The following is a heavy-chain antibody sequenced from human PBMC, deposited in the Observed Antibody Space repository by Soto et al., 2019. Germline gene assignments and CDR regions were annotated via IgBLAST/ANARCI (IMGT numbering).Heavy chain of an antibody. CDR1: GGSISSYY. CDR2: IYYSGST. CDR3: ARHSLITMIVVADSPYFDY. D-gene: IGHD3-22*01. V-gene: IGHV4-39*01. Sequence: SETLSLTCTVSGGSISSYYWGWIRQPPGKGLEWIGSIYYSGSTYYNPSLKSRVTISVDTSKNQFSLKLSSVTAADTAVYYCARHSLITMIVVADSPYFDYWGQGTLVTVS. J-gene: IGHJ4*02.